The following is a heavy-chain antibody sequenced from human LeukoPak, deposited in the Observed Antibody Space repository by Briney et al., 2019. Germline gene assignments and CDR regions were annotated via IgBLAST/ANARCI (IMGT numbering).Heavy chain of an antibody. J-gene: IGHJ4*02. CDR3: ARTGGWLSTSGVRDY. V-gene: IGHV4-61*02. CDR1: GGSISSGSYY. D-gene: IGHD3-9*01. Sequence: PSETLSLTCTVSGGSISSGSYYSSWIRQPAGNGLEWIGRIYTSGSTNYNPSLKTRAPISVDTSKNQFSLKLSAVTAAETAVYYCARTGGWLSTSGVRDYWGQGTLVTVSS. CDR2: IYTSGST.